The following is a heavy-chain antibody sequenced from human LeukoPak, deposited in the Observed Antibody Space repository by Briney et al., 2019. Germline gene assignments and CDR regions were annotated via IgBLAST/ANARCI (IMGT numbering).Heavy chain of an antibody. V-gene: IGHV3-30*04. CDR1: GFTFSSYA. CDR3: AREFPVNTAMDGYFDY. J-gene: IGHJ4*02. CDR2: ISYDGSNK. Sequence: GGSLRLSCAASGFTFSSYAMHWVRQAPGKGLEWVAVISYDGSNKYYADSVKGRFTISRDNSKNTLYLQMNSLRAEDTAVYYCAREFPVNTAMDGYFDYWGQGILVTVSS. D-gene: IGHD5-18*01.